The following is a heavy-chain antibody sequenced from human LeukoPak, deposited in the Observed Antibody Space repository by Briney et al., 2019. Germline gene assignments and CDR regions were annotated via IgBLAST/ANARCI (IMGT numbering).Heavy chain of an antibody. CDR1: GYTFTSYD. CDR2: MNPNSGNT. Sequence: GASVKVSCKASGYTFTSYDINWVRQATGQGLEWTGWMNPNSGNTGYAQKFQGRVTMTRNTSISTAYMELSSLRSEDTAVYYCAGYGSGSYRNYDAFDIWGQGTMVTVSS. V-gene: IGHV1-8*01. J-gene: IGHJ3*02. D-gene: IGHD3-10*01. CDR3: AGYGSGSYRNYDAFDI.